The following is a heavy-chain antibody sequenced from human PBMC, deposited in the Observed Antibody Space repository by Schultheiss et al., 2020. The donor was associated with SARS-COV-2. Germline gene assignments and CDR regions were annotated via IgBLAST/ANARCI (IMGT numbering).Heavy chain of an antibody. J-gene: IGHJ6*02. Sequence: SQTLSLTCTVSGGSISSGGYYWSWIRQHPGKGLEWIGYIYYSGSTNYNPSLKSRVTIPVDMSKNQLSLKLNSVTAADTAVYYCARDRGRLDFWTRGGMDVWGQGTTVTVSS. CDR2: IYYSGST. V-gene: IGHV4-31*03. D-gene: IGHD3-3*01. CDR1: GGSISSGGYY. CDR3: ARDRGRLDFWTRGGMDV.